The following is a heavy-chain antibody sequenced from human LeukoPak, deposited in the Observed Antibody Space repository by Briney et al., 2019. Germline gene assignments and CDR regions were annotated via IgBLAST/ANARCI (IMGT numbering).Heavy chain of an antibody. CDR2: IYYSGST. D-gene: IGHD3-22*01. J-gene: IGHJ5*02. V-gene: IGHV4-39*01. Sequence: NASETLSLTCTVSGGSISSSSYYWGWIHQPPGKGLEWIGSIYYSGSTYYNPSLKSRVTISVDTSKNQFSLKLSSVTAADTAVYYCARHFRDSSGYYNWFDPWGQGTLVTVSS. CDR3: ARHFRDSSGYYNWFDP. CDR1: GGSISSSSYY.